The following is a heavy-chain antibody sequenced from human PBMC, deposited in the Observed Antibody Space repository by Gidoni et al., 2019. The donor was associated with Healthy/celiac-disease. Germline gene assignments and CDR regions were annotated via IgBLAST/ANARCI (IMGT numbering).Heavy chain of an antibody. J-gene: IGHJ6*02. CDR2: ISYDGSNK. D-gene: IGHD2-15*01. CDR3: ARGYCSGGSCYRRYYYYYGMDV. Sequence: QVQLVESGGGVVQPGRSLRLSCSASGFTFSSYAMPWVRQAPGKGLEWVAVISYDGSNKYYADSVKGRFTISRDNSKNTLYLQMNSLRAEDTAVYYCARGYCSGGSCYRRYYYYYGMDVWGQGTTVTVSS. V-gene: IGHV3-30*04. CDR1: GFTFSSYA.